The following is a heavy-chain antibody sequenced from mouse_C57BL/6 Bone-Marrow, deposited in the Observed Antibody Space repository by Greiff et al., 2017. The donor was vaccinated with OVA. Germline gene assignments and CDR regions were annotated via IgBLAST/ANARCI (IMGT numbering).Heavy chain of an antibody. CDR3: AAFYYDSSSYDFDY. D-gene: IGHD1-1*01. CDR2: IDPENGDT. Sequence: VQLQQSGAELVRPGASVKLSCTASGFNITDDYMHWVKQRPEQGLEWIGWIDPENGDTDYASKFQGKATITADTSSNTAYLQLSSLTSEDTAVYYCAAFYYDSSSYDFDYWGQGTTLTVSS. CDR1: GFNITDDY. V-gene: IGHV14-4*01. J-gene: IGHJ2*01.